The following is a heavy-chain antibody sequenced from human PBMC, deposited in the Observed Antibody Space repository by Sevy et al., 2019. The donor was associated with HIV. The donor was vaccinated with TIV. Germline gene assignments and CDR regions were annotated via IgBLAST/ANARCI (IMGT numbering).Heavy chain of an antibody. D-gene: IGHD2-15*01. CDR2: ISPYNDNT. CDR3: ARVGFCSDGSYRLFDF. CDR1: GYTFSNYG. J-gene: IGHJ4*02. V-gene: IGHV1-18*01. Sequence: ASVKVSCRASGYTFSNYGFSWVRQAPGQGLEWMGWISPYNDNTYYAQSFQDRVTMTTDTSTTTAYMELGSLRSDDTAVYYCARVGFCSDGSYRLFDFWGQGTLVTVSS.